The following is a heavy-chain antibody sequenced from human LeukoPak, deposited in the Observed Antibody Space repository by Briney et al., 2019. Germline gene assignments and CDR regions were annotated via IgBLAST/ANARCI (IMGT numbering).Heavy chain of an antibody. Sequence: GGSLRLSCAASGFTFSTYAMSWVRQAPGKGLEWVSTISGSGGSTYYADSVKGRFTISRDNSKNTLYLQINSLTAEDTAVYYCAKDSSGSYYNYNSWGLGTLVTVSS. CDR1: GFTFSTYA. J-gene: IGHJ4*02. CDR3: AKDSSGSYYNYNS. CDR2: ISGSGGST. V-gene: IGHV3-23*01. D-gene: IGHD3-10*01.